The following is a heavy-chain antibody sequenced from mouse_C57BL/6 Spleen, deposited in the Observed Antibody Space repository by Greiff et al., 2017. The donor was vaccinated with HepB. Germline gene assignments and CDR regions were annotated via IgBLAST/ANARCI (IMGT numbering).Heavy chain of an antibody. J-gene: IGHJ4*01. CDR1: GFSFNTYA. V-gene: IGHV10-1*01. CDR2: IRSKSNNYAT. Sequence: EVQLQQSGGGLVQPKGSLKLSCAASGFSFNTYAMNWVRQAPGKGLEWVARIRSKSNNYATYYADSVKDRFTISRDDSQNMLYLQMNNLKTEDTAMYYCVRGALRHYAMDYWGQGTSVTVSS. CDR3: VRGALRHYAMDY. D-gene: IGHD1-2*01.